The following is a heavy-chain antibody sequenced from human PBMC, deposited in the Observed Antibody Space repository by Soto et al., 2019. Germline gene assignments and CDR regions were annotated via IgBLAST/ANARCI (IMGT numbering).Heavy chain of an antibody. CDR1: GFTFSSYA. Sequence: QVQLVESGGGVVQPGRSLRLSCAASGFTFSSYAMHWVRQAPGKGLEWVAVISYDGSHKYYADSVKGRFTISRDNSKNTRYLQMISLRAEDTAVYYCARGLYEGIAYCMDVWGQGTTVTVSS. V-gene: IGHV3-30-3*01. D-gene: IGHD6-13*01. CDR3: ARGLYEGIAYCMDV. CDR2: ISYDGSHK. J-gene: IGHJ6*02.